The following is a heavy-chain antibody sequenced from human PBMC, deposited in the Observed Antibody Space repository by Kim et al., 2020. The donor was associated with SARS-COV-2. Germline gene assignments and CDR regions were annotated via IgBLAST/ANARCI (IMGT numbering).Heavy chain of an antibody. CDR3: ARDKVTMVRGVTYYFDY. D-gene: IGHD3-10*01. Sequence: VKGRFTISRDNAKNSLYLQMNSLRDEDTAVYYCARDKVTMVRGVTYYFDYWGQGTLVTVSS. J-gene: IGHJ4*02. V-gene: IGHV3-48*02.